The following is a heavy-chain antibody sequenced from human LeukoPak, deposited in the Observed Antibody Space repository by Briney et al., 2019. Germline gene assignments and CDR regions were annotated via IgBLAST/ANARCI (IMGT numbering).Heavy chain of an antibody. CDR1: GFIFSGSS. V-gene: IGHV3-30*02. J-gene: IGHJ4*02. CDR2: IRFDATNK. CDR3: ATEQSPGYFDY. Sequence: GGSLRLSCVASGFIFSGSSMHWVRQAPGKGLEWVSFIRFDATNKYYAATVKGRFTISRDTSNNTLYLQLNDLRTEDTATYFRATEQSPGYFDYWGQGTLVTVSS. D-gene: IGHD1-14*01.